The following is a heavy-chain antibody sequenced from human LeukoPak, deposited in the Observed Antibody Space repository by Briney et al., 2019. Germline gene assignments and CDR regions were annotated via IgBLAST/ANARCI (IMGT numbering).Heavy chain of an antibody. D-gene: IGHD3-22*01. CDR3: TTDYDTSASYEVY. V-gene: IGHV3-21*04. J-gene: IGHJ4*02. CDR2: ISSSSSYI. Sequence: GGSLRLSCAASGFTFSTYTMCWVRQAPGKGLEWVSCISSSSSYIYYADSVKGRFTISRDNSKNTLYLQMNSLRPEDTAVYYCTTDYDTSASYEVYWGRGTLVTVSS. CDR1: GFTFSTYT.